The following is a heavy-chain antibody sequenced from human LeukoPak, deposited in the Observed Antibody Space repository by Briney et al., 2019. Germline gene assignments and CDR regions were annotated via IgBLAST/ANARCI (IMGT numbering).Heavy chain of an antibody. CDR2: IHSSGTT. J-gene: IGHJ5*02. CDR1: GDSIRGYY. Sequence: SETLSLTCTVCGDSIRGYYWSWLRQPPGKGLEWIAFIHSSGTTNYNPSLKSRVSISVDTSNNQFSLNVNSVTAADTAVYYCARGGASSEWFDPWGQGTLVTVSS. D-gene: IGHD6-25*01. V-gene: IGHV4-59*01. CDR3: ARGGASSEWFDP.